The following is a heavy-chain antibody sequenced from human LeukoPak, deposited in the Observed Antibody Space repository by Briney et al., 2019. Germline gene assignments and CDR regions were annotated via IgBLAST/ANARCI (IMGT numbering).Heavy chain of an antibody. J-gene: IGHJ4*02. D-gene: IGHD6-13*01. CDR2: ISGSGGST. CDR1: GFTFSSYA. CDR3: AIPRPYRTTWYGAIEY. V-gene: IGHV3-23*01. Sequence: GGSLRLSCAASGFTFSSYAMSWVRQAPGKGLEWVSAISGSGGSTYYADSVKGRFTISRDNSKNTLYLQMNILRADDTAVYYCAIPRPYRTTWYGAIEYWGQGSLVTVSS.